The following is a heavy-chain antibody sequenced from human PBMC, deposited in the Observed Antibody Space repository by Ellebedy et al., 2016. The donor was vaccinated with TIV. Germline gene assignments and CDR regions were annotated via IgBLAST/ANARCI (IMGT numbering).Heavy chain of an antibody. CDR3: VKTLGIEQWLVRAFDI. CDR1: GFTFSSYS. V-gene: IGHV3-21*01. J-gene: IGHJ3*02. Sequence: GGSLRLSCAASGFTFSSYSMNWVRQAPGKGLEWVSSISSSSSYIYYADSVKGRFTISRDNAKNSLYLQMNSLRAEDTAVYYCVKTLGIEQWLVRAFDIWGQGTMVTVSS. D-gene: IGHD6-19*01. CDR2: ISSSSSYI.